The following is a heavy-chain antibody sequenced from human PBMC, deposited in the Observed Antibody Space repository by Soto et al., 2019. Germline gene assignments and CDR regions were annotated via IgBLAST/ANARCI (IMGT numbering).Heavy chain of an antibody. CDR3: ARSEATVLDY. J-gene: IGHJ4*02. CDR2: AHLSGRT. D-gene: IGHD4-17*01. V-gene: IGHV4-4*02. Sequence: QVPLQDSGPGLVKPLGTLSLNCTVSGGSMSSSNWWNWVRQPPGKVLEWIGEAHLSGRTNYNPSLQSRVTISVDTSKNPFSLKLRSVTAADTAVYYCARSEATVLDYWGQGTLVTVSS. CDR1: GGSMSSSNW.